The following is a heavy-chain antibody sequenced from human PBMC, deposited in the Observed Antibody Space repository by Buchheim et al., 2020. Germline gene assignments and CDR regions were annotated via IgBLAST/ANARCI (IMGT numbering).Heavy chain of an antibody. CDR1: GFTFSSYA. J-gene: IGHJ4*02. D-gene: IGHD3-16*02. CDR2: ISYDGSNK. V-gene: IGHV3-30-3*01. CDR3: AREGLNLRLGELSLWDY. Sequence: QVQLVESGGGVVQPGRSLRLSCAASGFTFSSYAMHWVRQAPGKGLEWVAVISYDGSNKYYADSVKGRFTISRDNSKNTLYLQMNSLRAEDTAVYYCAREGLNLRLGELSLWDYWGQGTL.